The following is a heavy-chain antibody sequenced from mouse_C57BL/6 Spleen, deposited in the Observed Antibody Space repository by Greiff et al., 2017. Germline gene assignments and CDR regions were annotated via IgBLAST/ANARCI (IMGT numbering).Heavy chain of an antibody. CDR1: GYTFTSYG. CDR2: IYPGNSDT. J-gene: IGHJ4*01. CDR3: TRYGSSDAYMGC. V-gene: IGHV1-5*01. D-gene: IGHD1-1*01. Sequence: VQLKESGTVLARPGASVKMSCKTSGYTFTSYGMHWVKQRPGQGLEVIGAIYPGNSDTSYNQKFKGKAKLTAVTSASTAYMGLSSLTNEDSAVYYSTRYGSSDAYMGCWGQGASVTVAT.